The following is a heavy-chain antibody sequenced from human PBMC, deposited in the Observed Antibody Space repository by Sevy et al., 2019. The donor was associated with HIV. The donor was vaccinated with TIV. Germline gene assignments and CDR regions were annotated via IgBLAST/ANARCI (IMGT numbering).Heavy chain of an antibody. CDR1: GDTFNTYA. CDR3: ARRGITIFGVLTFDI. Sequence: VKVSCKASGDTFNTYAIVWVREAPRQGLERMGGIVPKFRTANYAQKFQGKVTMTADGSTSTAYMELSSLGSEDTAVYYCARRGITIFGVLTFDIWGQGTTVIVSS. J-gene: IGHJ3*02. V-gene: IGHV1-69*13. D-gene: IGHD3-3*01. CDR2: IVPKFRTA.